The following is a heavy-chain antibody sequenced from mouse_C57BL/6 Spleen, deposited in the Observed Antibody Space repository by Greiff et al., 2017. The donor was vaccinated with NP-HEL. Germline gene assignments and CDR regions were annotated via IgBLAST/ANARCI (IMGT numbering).Heavy chain of an antibody. V-gene: IGHV1-4*01. D-gene: IGHD1-1*01. CDR3: APDYGSSYHAMDY. J-gene: IGHJ4*01. Sequence: QVQLKQSGAELARPGASVKMSCKASGYTFTSYTMHWVKQRPGQGLEWIGYINPSSGYTKYNQKFKDKATLTADKSSSTAYMQLSSLTSEDSAVYYCAPDYGSSYHAMDYWGQGTSVTVSS. CDR2: INPSSGYT. CDR1: GYTFTSYT.